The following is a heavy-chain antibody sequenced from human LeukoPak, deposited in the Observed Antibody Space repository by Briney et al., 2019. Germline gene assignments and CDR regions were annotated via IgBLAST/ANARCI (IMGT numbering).Heavy chain of an antibody. V-gene: IGHV1-2*02. CDR2: INPNSGGT. D-gene: IGHD6-6*01. J-gene: IGHJ6*03. CDR3: ARDSSSSSEFVYYYYYYYMDV. CDR1: GYTFTGYY. Sequence: ASVKVPCKASGYTFTGYYMHWVRQAPGQGLEWMGWINPNSGGTNYAQKFQGRVTMTRDTSISTAYMELSRLRSDDTAVYYCARDSSSSSEFVYYYYYYYMDVWGKGTTVTVSS.